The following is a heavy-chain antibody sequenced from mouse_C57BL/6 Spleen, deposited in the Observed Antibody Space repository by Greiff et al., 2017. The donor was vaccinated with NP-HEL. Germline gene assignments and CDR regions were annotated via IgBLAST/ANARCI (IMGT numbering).Heavy chain of an antibody. V-gene: IGHV1-81*01. CDR1: GYTFTSYG. CDR2: IYPRSGNS. J-gene: IGHJ2*01. D-gene: IGHD1-1*01. Sequence: QVQLQQSGAELARPGASVKLSCKASGYTFTSYGISWVKQSTGQGLEWIGEIYPRSGNSYYTETFKGKVTLTADKSSSTAYMELLSLTAEDSSVYFYARAGSSPFDYWGQGTTRTVSS. CDR3: ARAGSSPFDY.